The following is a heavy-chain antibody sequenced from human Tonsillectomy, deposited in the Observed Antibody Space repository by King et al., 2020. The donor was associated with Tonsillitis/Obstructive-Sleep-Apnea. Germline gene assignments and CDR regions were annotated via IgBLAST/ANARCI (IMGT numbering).Heavy chain of an antibody. Sequence: VQLVESGGGLVQPGRSLRLSCAASGFTFDDYAMHWVRQAPGKGLEWVSGISWNSGSIAYADSVKGRFTISRDNAKNSLYLQMNSLRAEDTALYYCAKAGGYCDWLSTYFDFWGQGTLVTVSS. CDR3: AKAGGYCDWLSTYFDF. CDR1: GFTFDDYA. J-gene: IGHJ4*02. D-gene: IGHD3-9*01. CDR2: ISWNSGSI. V-gene: IGHV3-9*01.